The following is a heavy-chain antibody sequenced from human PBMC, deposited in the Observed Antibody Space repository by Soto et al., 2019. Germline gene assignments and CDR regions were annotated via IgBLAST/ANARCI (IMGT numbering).Heavy chain of an antibody. J-gene: IGHJ4*02. Sequence: SVKVSCTASGGTFSIYTIIWVLQAPGQRLEWMRRIIPILGIANYAQKFQGRVTITADKSTSTAYMELSSLRSEVTAVYYCAKVRAVAAPFDYWGQGTLVNVSS. CDR2: IIPILGIA. CDR1: GGTFSIYT. CDR3: AKVRAVAAPFDY. D-gene: IGHD6-19*01. V-gene: IGHV1-69*02.